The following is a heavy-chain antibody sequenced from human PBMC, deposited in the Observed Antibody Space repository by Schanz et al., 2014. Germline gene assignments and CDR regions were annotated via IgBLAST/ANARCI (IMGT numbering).Heavy chain of an antibody. V-gene: IGHV3-9*01. CDR3: AKGQLLSYYFDY. D-gene: IGHD2-21*01. CDR2: ISWNGGFI. CDR1: GFTFDEYG. J-gene: IGHJ4*02. Sequence: EVQLVESGGDLVQPGRSLRLSCAASGFTFDEYGMHWVRQAPGKGLEWVSGISWNGGFIAYGDAVKGRFTISRDNAKNSLFLQMSSLRAEDTALYYCAKGQLLSYYFDYWGQGTLVTVSS.